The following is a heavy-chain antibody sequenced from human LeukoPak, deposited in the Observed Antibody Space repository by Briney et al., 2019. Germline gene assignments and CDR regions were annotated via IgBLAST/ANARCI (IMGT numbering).Heavy chain of an antibody. Sequence: SVKVSCKASGGTFSSYAISWVRQAPGQGLEWMGRIIPIFGTANYAQKFQGRVTITTDESTSTAYMELSSLRSEDTAVYYCARDYYDSSGYYYAHDYWGQGTLATVSS. V-gene: IGHV1-69*05. CDR1: GGTFSSYA. CDR3: ARDYYDSSGYYYAHDY. J-gene: IGHJ4*02. CDR2: IIPIFGTA. D-gene: IGHD3-22*01.